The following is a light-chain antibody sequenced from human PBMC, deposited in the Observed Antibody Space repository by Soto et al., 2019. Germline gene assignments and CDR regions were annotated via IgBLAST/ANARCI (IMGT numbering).Light chain of an antibody. Sequence: QSALTQPPSASGSPGQSVTISCTGTSSDVGGYDYVSWYRQHPGKAPQLMIYEVSQRPSGVPDRFSGSKSANTASLTVSGLQAEDEAHYYCTSYAGSNTWVFGGGTKVTVL. CDR1: SSDVGGYDY. V-gene: IGLV2-8*01. CDR2: EVS. J-gene: IGLJ3*02. CDR3: TSYAGSNTWV.